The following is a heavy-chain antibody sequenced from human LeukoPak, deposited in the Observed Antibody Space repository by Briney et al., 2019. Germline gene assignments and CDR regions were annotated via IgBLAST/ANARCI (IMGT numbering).Heavy chain of an antibody. CDR2: IIPIFGTA. J-gene: IGHJ4*02. Sequence: SVKVSCKASGGTFSSYAISWVRQAPGQGLEWMGGIIPIFGTANYAQKFQGRVTITTDESTSTAYMELSSLRSEDTAVYYRARAPNWNYGFVHWGQGTLVTVSS. D-gene: IGHD1-7*01. V-gene: IGHV1-69*05. CDR3: ARAPNWNYGFVH. CDR1: GGTFSSYA.